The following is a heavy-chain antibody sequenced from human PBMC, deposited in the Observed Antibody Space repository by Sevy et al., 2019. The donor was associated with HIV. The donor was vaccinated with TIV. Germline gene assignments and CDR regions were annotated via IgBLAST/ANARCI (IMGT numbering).Heavy chain of an antibody. J-gene: IGHJ4*02. D-gene: IGHD2-15*01. Sequence: GGSLRLSCAASGFTFRSYVMSWVRQAPGKGLEWVSSISGSGGSTYYADSVKGRFTISRDNFKGTLYLQMNSLRAEDTAVYYCAKAKTVAAGFDYWGQGTLVTVSS. V-gene: IGHV3-23*01. CDR3: AKAKTVAAGFDY. CDR2: ISGSGGST. CDR1: GFTFRSYV.